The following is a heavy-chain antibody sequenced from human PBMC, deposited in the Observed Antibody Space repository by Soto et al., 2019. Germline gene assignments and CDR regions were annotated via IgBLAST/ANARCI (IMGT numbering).Heavy chain of an antibody. CDR1: GYSFTTFD. D-gene: IGHD2-2*02. CDR3: ARPYCDATSCYTDWFDT. CDR2: VNPKSGNT. Sequence: ASVKVSCKASGYSFTTFDINWVRQAAGQGLEWMGWVNPKSGNTDYAQKFRGRVTMTSNTSISTAYMQLSALTSEDTAVYYCARPYCDATSCYTDWFDTWGQGTLVTVSS. V-gene: IGHV1-8*01. J-gene: IGHJ5*02.